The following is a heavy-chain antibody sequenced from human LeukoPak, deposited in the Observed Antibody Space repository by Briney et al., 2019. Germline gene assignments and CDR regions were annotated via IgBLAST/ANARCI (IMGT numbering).Heavy chain of an antibody. CDR3: ARDPRGAAGTYGMDV. D-gene: IGHD6-13*01. J-gene: IGHJ6*02. Sequence: GGSLRLSCAASGFTFSSYSMNWVRQAPGKGLEWVSSISSSSNYVFYADSMKGRITISGDNAKNSLYLQINSLRAEDTAVYYCARDPRGAAGTYGMDVWGQGTTVTVSS. CDR2: ISSSSNYV. V-gene: IGHV3-21*01. CDR1: GFTFSSYS.